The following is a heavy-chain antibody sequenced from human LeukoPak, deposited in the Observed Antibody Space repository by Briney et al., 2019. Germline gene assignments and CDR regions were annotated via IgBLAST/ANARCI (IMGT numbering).Heavy chain of an antibody. CDR1: GGTFSSYA. CDR2: IIPIFGTA. V-gene: IGHV1-69*05. J-gene: IGHJ4*02. Sequence: SVKVSCKASGGTFSSYAISWVRQAPGQGLEWMGGIIPIFGTANYAQKFQGRVTITTDESTSTDYMELSSLRSEDTAVYYCARGRSRGSYYFDYWGQGTLVTVSS. D-gene: IGHD1-26*01. CDR3: ARGRSRGSYYFDY.